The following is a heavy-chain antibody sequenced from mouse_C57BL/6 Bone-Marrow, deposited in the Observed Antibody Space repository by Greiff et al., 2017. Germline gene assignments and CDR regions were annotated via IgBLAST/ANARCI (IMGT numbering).Heavy chain of an antibody. D-gene: IGHD2-1*01. Sequence: VQLQQSGAELVRPGASVKLSCKASGYTFTSYGISWVKQRTGQGLEWIGEIYPRSGNTYYNEKFKGKATLTADKSSSTAYMELRSLTSEDSAVYFGAREGNYGNPWFAYWGQGTLVTVSA. J-gene: IGHJ3*01. V-gene: IGHV1-81*01. CDR1: GYTFTSYG. CDR3: AREGNYGNPWFAY. CDR2: IYPRSGNT.